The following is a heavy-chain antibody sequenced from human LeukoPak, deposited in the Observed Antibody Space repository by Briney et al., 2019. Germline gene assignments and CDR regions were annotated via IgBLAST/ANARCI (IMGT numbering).Heavy chain of an antibody. J-gene: IGHJ4*02. V-gene: IGHV4-59*08. CDR3: ARGNLGGSD. D-gene: IGHD2-21*01. Sequence: SETLSLTCTVSGGAISSYYWSWIRQPPGKGLEWIANIFYSGSPNYNPSLKSRVTISFDTSKNQFSLKLSSVTAADTAVYYCARGNLGGSDWGQGTLVIVSS. CDR1: GGAISSYY. CDR2: IFYSGSP.